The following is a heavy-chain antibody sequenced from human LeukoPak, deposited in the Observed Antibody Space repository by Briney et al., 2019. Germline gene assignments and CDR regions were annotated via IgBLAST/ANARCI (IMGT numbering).Heavy chain of an antibody. CDR2: VYHSGTT. CDR1: GGSISSSSYY. Sequence: SSETLSLTCTVSGGSISSSSYYWGWIRQPPGKGLQWIGSVYHSGTTFYNPSLKSRVTISVDTSKNQFSLKLSSVTAADTAVYYCARVSYSSSWYYHYMDVWGKGITVTVSS. V-gene: IGHV4-39*07. CDR3: ARVSYSSSWYYHYMDV. D-gene: IGHD6-13*01. J-gene: IGHJ6*03.